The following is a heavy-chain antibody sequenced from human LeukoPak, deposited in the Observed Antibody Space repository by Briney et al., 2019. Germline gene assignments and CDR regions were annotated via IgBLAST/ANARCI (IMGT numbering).Heavy chain of an antibody. D-gene: IGHD1-26*01. CDR1: GFTFSSYA. Sequence: GGSLRLSCAASGFTFSSYAMSWVRQAPGKGLEWVSAISGSGGSTYYADSVKGRFTISRDNSKNTLYLQMNSLKAEDTAVYYCAKDRVVGATSSGRFDPWGQGTLVTVSS. CDR2: ISGSGGST. CDR3: AKDRVVGATSSGRFDP. J-gene: IGHJ5*02. V-gene: IGHV3-23*01.